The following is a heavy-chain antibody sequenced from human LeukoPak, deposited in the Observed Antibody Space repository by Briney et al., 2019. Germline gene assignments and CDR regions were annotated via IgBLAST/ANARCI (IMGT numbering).Heavy chain of an antibody. Sequence: PSETLSLTCTVSGGSISSSSYYWGWIRQPPGKGLEWGGSIYYSGNTYYNPSLKSRVTISVDTSKNQFSLKLSSVTAADTAVYYCARERYYYDSSSEGNYWGQGTLVTASS. CDR2: IYYSGNT. V-gene: IGHV4-39*01. J-gene: IGHJ4*02. CDR3: ARERYYYDSSSEGNY. CDR1: GGSISSSSYY. D-gene: IGHD3-22*01.